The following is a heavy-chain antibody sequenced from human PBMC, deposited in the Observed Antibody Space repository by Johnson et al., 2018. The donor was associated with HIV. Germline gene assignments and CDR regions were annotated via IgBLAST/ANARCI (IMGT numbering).Heavy chain of an antibody. D-gene: IGHD1-26*01. CDR2: IYGGGST. CDR3: AKDRGEWELRMDALDI. V-gene: IGHV3-66*02. J-gene: IGHJ3*02. Sequence: VQLVESGGGLVQPGGSLRLSCAASGFTVSSKTMSWVRQAPGKGLEWVSLIYGGGSTFYADSVKGRFTISRDNSKNMLYLQMTSLRAEDTAVYFCAKDRGEWELRMDALDIWGQGTMVTVSS. CDR1: GFTVSSKT.